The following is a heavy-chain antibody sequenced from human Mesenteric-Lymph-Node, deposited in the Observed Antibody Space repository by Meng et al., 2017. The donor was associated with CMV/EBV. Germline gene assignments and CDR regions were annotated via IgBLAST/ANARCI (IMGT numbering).Heavy chain of an antibody. V-gene: IGHV3-13*01. CDR2: IGNAGDT. Sequence: GGSLRLSCAASGFTFSTSDMHWVRQAAGKGLEWVASIGNAGDTYYADSVKGRFSISREDGKNSLYLQMNSLRVGDTAVYFCARGKGIVVVPIMDVWGQGTTVTVSS. CDR3: ARGKGIVVVPIMDV. D-gene: IGHD2-2*01. J-gene: IGHJ6*02. CDR1: GFTFSTSD.